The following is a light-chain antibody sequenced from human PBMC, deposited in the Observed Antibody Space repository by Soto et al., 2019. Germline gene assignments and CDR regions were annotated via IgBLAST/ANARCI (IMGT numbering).Light chain of an antibody. J-gene: IGKJ1*01. CDR1: QRVTSNY. V-gene: IGKV3-20*01. CDR2: GAS. Sequence: ETVLTQAPGTLSLSPGERATLSCRASQRVTSNYLAWYRQKPGQAPRLLIFGASIRDTGIPDRFSGSGSGTDFTLNISRLEPEDFEVYYCHQYGSSPGTFGQGTKVDIK. CDR3: HQYGSSPGT.